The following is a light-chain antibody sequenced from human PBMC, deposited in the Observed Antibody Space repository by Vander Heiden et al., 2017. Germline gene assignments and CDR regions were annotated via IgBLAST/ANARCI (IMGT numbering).Light chain of an antibody. CDR3: QSTDTTGTNVV. CDR2: KDS. Sequence: SPELTQPPSVSVSPGHTATITCSGDALPDQYSYWYQQKPGQVPLLMIYKDSERPSGIPERFSGSSSGTIITLTISGVQADDEADYYCQSTDTTGTNVVFGGGTRLTVL. J-gene: IGLJ2*01. V-gene: IGLV3-25*03. CDR1: ALPDQY.